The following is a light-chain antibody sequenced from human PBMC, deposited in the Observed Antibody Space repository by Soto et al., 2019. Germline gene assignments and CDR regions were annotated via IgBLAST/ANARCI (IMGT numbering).Light chain of an antibody. CDR2: GAS. J-gene: IGKJ1*01. Sequence: EIVLTQSPGTLSLSPGERATLSCRASQSVSSSYLAWYQQKPGQAPRLLIYGASSRATGIPDRFSGSGSGTDFTLTISRLEPDDFAVYYCQQYGSSTGWTFGQGTKVEIK. CDR3: QQYGSSTGWT. CDR1: QSVSSSY. V-gene: IGKV3-20*01.